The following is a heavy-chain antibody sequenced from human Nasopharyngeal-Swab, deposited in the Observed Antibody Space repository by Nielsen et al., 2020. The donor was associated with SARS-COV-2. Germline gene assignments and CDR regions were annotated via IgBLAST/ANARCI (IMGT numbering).Heavy chain of an antibody. Sequence: GESLKISCSVSGFFFSRFAMHWVRQAPGKGLEYVSTINDYGNRINYADSVKGRFTISRDNSKNTLYLQMNTLTAGDTALYYCVREGHTSGRAGCLDLWGHGTLVTVSS. CDR3: VREGHTSGRAGCLDL. J-gene: IGHJ5*02. D-gene: IGHD6-19*01. CDR1: GFFFSRFA. V-gene: IGHV3-64*04. CDR2: INDYGNRI.